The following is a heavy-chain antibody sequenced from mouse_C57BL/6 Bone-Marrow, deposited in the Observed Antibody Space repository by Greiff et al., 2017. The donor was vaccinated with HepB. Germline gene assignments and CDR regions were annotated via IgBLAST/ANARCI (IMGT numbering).Heavy chain of an antibody. J-gene: IGHJ2*01. V-gene: IGHV14-4*01. Sequence: EVQLQESGAELVRPGASVKLSCTASGFNIKDDYMHWVKQRPEQGLEWIGWIDPENGDTEYASKFQGKATITADTSSNTAYLQLSSLTSEDTAVYYCTGSYYGSSYEDFDYWGQGTTLTVSS. D-gene: IGHD1-1*01. CDR1: GFNIKDDY. CDR2: IDPENGDT. CDR3: TGSYYGSSYEDFDY.